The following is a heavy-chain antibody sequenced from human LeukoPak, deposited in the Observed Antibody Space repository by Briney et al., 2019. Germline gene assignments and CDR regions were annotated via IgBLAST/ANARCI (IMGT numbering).Heavy chain of an antibody. Sequence: GASVKVSCKASGYTFTSYYMNWVRQAPGQGLEWMGIINPSGGSTSYAQKFQGRVTMTRDTSTSTVYMELSSLRSEDTAVYYCARGVYYDSSGYYSGYKAEYFQHWGQGTLVTVSS. CDR1: GYTFTSYY. D-gene: IGHD3-22*01. V-gene: IGHV1-46*01. CDR3: ARGVYYDSSGYYSGYKAEYFQH. J-gene: IGHJ1*01. CDR2: INPSGGST.